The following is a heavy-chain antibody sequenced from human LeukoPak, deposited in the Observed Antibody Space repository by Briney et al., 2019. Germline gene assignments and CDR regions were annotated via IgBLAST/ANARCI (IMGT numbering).Heavy chain of an antibody. Sequence: PGGSLRLSCAASGFTVSSNYMSWVRQAPGKGLEWVSVIYSGGSTYYADSVKGRFTISRDNSKNTLYLQMNSLRAEDTAVYYCARRNERITMVRGVIGDWFDPWGQGTLVTVSS. CDR3: ARRNERITMVRGVIGDWFDP. V-gene: IGHV3-53*01. CDR2: IYSGGST. D-gene: IGHD3-10*01. J-gene: IGHJ5*02. CDR1: GFTVSSNY.